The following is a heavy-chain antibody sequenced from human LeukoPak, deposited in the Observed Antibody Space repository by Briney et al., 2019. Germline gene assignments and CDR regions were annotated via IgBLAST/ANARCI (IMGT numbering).Heavy chain of an antibody. D-gene: IGHD6-13*01. CDR1: GGSISSSSYY. CDR2: IYYSGST. Sequence: SETLSLTCTVSGGSISSSSYYWGWIRQPPGKGLEWIGSIYYSGSTYYNPSLKSRVTISVDTSKNQFSLKLSSVTAADTAVYYCARDRYSSSWYTAEYFQHWGQGTLVTVSS. J-gene: IGHJ1*01. V-gene: IGHV4-39*07. CDR3: ARDRYSSSWYTAEYFQH.